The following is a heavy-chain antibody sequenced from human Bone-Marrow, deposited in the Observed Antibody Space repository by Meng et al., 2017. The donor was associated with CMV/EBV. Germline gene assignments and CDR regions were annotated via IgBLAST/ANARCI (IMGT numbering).Heavy chain of an antibody. CDR2: IYSNDDK. Sequence: SGPTLVKPTQTLTLTCTFSGFSLSTGGVGAGWIRQPPGKALEWLALIYSNDDKRYSPSLKSRLTITEDTSKNQVFLTMTNMDPVDTAIYYCAHRQYKSYFDYWGQGTLVTVSS. V-gene: IGHV2-5*01. CDR1: GFSLSTGGVG. J-gene: IGHJ4*02. D-gene: IGHD1-14*01. CDR3: AHRQYKSYFDY.